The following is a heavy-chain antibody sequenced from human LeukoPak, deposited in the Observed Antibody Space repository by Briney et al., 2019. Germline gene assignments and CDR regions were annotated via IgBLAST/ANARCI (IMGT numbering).Heavy chain of an antibody. CDR3: ARHLPIVVVPAAPYAFDI. D-gene: IGHD2-2*01. CDR1: GGSFSGYY. Sequence: SETLSLTCAVYGGSFSGYYWSWIRQPPGKGLEWIGEINHSGSTNYNPSLKSRVTISVDTSKNQFSLKLSSVTAADTAVYYCARHLPIVVVPAAPYAFDIWGQGTMVTVSS. CDR2: INHSGST. V-gene: IGHV4-34*01. J-gene: IGHJ3*02.